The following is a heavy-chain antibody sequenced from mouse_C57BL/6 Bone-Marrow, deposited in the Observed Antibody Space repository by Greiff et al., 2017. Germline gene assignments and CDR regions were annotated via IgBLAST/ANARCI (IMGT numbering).Heavy chain of an antibody. J-gene: IGHJ2*01. CDR1: GYSFTSYY. CDR2: LYPGSGTT. Sequence: QVQLQQSGPELVKPGASVKISCKASGYSFTSYYIHWVKQRPGQGLEWSGWLYPGSGTTKYNEKFKGKATLTADTSSRTAYMQLSSLTSEDSAVYYCARGISNYYLDYWGQGTTLTVSS. V-gene: IGHV1-66*01. D-gene: IGHD2-5*01. CDR3: ARGISNYYLDY.